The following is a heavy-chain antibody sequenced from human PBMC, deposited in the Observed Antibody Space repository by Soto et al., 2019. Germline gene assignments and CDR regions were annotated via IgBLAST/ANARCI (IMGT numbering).Heavy chain of an antibody. CDR2: IYYSGST. Sequence: QVQLQESGPGLVKPSETLSLTCTVSGGSISSYYWSWIRQPPGKGLEWIGYIYYSGSTNYNPSLKSRVTISVDTSKNPFSLKLSSVTAADTAVYYCARSPYRSSWYLDYWGQGTLVTVSS. CDR3: ARSPYRSSWYLDY. V-gene: IGHV4-59*01. D-gene: IGHD6-13*01. CDR1: GGSISSYY. J-gene: IGHJ4*02.